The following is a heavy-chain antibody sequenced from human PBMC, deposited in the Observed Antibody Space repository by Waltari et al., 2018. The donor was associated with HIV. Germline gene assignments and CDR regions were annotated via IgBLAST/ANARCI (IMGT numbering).Heavy chain of an antibody. D-gene: IGHD3-10*01. Sequence: QVQLQQWGAGLLKPSETLSLTCAVSGGSFSGYYWTWIRQPPGKGLEWIGEINHSGSTNYNPSLKSRVTRSVDTSKNQFSLKLSSVTAADTAVYYCASMGGFGELLARPVPYYGMDVWGQGTTVTVSS. CDR3: ASMGGFGELLARPVPYYGMDV. CDR1: GGSFSGYY. J-gene: IGHJ6*02. V-gene: IGHV4-34*01. CDR2: INHSGST.